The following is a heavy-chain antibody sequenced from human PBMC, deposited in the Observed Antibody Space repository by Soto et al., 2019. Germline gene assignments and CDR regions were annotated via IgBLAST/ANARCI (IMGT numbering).Heavy chain of an antibody. Sequence: EVQLLEYGGGLVQPGGSLRLSCAASGFTFSSFALNWVRQAPGKGLEWVSIISGSADSTFYADSVKGRFTSSRDNSKNMLYLQINSLRADDTAVYYCAKTRGAMIYAISVYGMDVWGQGTTVTVSS. CDR2: ISGSADST. CDR3: AKTRGAMIYAISVYGMDV. J-gene: IGHJ6*02. CDR1: GFTFSSFA. D-gene: IGHD2-8*01. V-gene: IGHV3-23*01.